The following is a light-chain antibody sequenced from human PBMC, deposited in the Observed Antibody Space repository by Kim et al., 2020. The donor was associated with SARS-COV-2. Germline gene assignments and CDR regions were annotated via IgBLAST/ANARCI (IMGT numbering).Light chain of an antibody. CDR1: TADIGNSN. J-gene: IGLJ2*01. CDR2: DDD. Sequence: GPRATIACSGATADIGNSNASWYQQLPGTAPELLMYDDDKRPSGIPDRFSASKSGTTATLTIAGVQTGDAADYHCGTWHSGLRLVLVGGGTQLTVL. CDR3: GTWHSGLRLVL. V-gene: IGLV1-51*01.